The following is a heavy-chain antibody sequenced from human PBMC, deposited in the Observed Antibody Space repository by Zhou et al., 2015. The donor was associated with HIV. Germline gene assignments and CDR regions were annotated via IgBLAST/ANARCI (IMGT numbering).Heavy chain of an antibody. CDR3: ARGGSWNWFDP. J-gene: IGHJ5*02. CDR1: GYTFTSYY. V-gene: IGHV1-69*01. Sequence: QVQLVQSGAEVKKPGASVKVSCKASGYTFTSYYMHWVRQAPGQGLEWMGGIIPIFGTANYAQKFQGRVTITADESTSTAYMELSSLRSEDTAVYYCARGGSWNWFDPVGPGNPGHRLL. CDR2: IIPIFGTA. D-gene: IGHD3-10*01.